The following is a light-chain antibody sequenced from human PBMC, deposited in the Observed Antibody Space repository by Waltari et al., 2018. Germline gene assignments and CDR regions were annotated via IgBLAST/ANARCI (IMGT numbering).Light chain of an antibody. CDR2: EVS. CDR3: CAFAGRGIYV. J-gene: IGLJ1*01. V-gene: IGLV2-23*02. Sequence: SALTQPASVSGAPGQSVTISCIEISSDVGDYPLLSCNQRHPGAAPILLIYEVSKRPSGVSNRFAGAKSGKTASLTIAGLQAEDEADYYCCAFAGRGIYVFGSGTQVTVL. CDR1: SSDVGDYPL.